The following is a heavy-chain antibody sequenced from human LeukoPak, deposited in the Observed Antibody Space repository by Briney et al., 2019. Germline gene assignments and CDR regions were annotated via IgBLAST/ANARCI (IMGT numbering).Heavy chain of an antibody. CDR1: GFTFSSYS. D-gene: IGHD2-21*01. Sequence: GGSLRLSCAASGFTFSSYSINWVRQAPGKGLEWVSSISHSGSPIYYADSMKGRFTNSRDNAKNSVDLQMNSLRAEDTAVYYCARDMYGGYSDYWGQGTLVTVSS. J-gene: IGHJ4*02. CDR2: ISHSGSPI. CDR3: ARDMYGGYSDY. V-gene: IGHV3-21*01.